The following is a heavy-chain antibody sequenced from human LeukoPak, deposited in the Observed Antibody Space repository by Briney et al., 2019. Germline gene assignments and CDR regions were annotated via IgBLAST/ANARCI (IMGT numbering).Heavy chain of an antibody. V-gene: IGHV3-11*04. CDR2: ISNSGSTI. J-gene: IGHJ4*02. Sequence: PGGSLRLSCAASGFSFSDYQMSWIRPGPGKGRGWVSYISNSGSTIYYADSVKGRLTISTDNAKNSLYLKMNSLRAEDTAVYYCARERGVRENKFDYWGQGTLVTVSS. CDR3: ARERGVRENKFDY. CDR1: GFSFSDYQ. D-gene: IGHD2/OR15-2a*01.